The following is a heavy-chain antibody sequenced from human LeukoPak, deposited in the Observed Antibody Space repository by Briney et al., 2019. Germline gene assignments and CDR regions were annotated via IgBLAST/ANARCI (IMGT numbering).Heavy chain of an antibody. CDR1: GGSISSGNYY. J-gene: IGHJ4*02. V-gene: IGHV4-39*01. Sequence: SETLSLTCTVSGGSISSGNYYWGWIRQPPGRGLGWIGSVYYSGSTFYNPSLKSRVTISADTSKNQFSLKLSSVTAADTAVYYCASYDYIWGSYRQASIDYWGQGTLVTVSS. D-gene: IGHD3-16*02. CDR3: ASYDYIWGSYRQASIDY. CDR2: VYYSGST.